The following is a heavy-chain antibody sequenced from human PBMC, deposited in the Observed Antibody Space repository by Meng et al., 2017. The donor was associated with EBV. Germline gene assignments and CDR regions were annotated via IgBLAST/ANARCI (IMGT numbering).Heavy chain of an antibody. CDR2: ISNSGTTI. J-gene: IGHJ4*02. CDR1: CFIVTDSY. V-gene: IGHV3-11*01. CDR3: ARGSGRWTFDY. D-gene: IGHD1-26*01. Sequence: VQLCQAGGDLVKPGGSLSLPGAPSCFIVTDSYKSWVRQTPGKGLEWISYISNSGTTIKYADSVKGRFTISRDNAKNSLYLQMNSLRADDTAVYYCARGSGRWTFDYWGQGTLVTVSS.